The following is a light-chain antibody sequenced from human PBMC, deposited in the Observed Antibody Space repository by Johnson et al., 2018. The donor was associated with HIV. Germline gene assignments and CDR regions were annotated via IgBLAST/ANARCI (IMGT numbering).Light chain of an antibody. CDR3: GTWDSSLSAYV. V-gene: IGLV1-51*02. J-gene: IGLJ1*01. CDR1: SSNFGNNY. Sequence: QSVLTQPPSVSAAPGQKVTISCSTNSSNFGNNYVSWYQQLPGTAPKLLIYKNDKRPSGIPDRFSGSKSGTSATLDITGLQTGDEADYYCGTWDSSLSAYVFGTGTKVTVL. CDR2: KND.